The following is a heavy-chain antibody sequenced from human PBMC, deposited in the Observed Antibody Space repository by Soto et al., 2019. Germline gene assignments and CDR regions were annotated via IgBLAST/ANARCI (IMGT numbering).Heavy chain of an antibody. J-gene: IGHJ6*03. Sequence: SETLSLTCAVYGGSFSGYYWSWIRQPPGKGLEWIGEINHSGSTNYNPSLKSRVTISVDTSKNQFSLKLSSVTAADTAVYYCARGLSIAARPAYYYMDVWGKGTTVTVSS. CDR3: ARGLSIAARPAYYYMDV. CDR1: GGSFSGYY. V-gene: IGHV4-34*01. D-gene: IGHD6-6*01. CDR2: INHSGST.